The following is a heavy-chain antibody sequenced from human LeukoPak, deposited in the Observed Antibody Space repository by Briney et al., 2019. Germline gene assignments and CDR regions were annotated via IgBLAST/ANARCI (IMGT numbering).Heavy chain of an antibody. CDR3: ARVDTAPYGTYDA. D-gene: IGHD5-18*01. CDR2: INSDGSST. Sequence: PGGSLRLSCAASGFTFSSYWMHWARQAPGKGLVWVSRINSDGSSTSYADSVKGRFTISRDNAKNTLYLQMNSLRAEDTAVYYCARVDTAPYGTYDAWRQGTLVTVSS. CDR1: GFTFSSYW. J-gene: IGHJ5*02. V-gene: IGHV3-74*01.